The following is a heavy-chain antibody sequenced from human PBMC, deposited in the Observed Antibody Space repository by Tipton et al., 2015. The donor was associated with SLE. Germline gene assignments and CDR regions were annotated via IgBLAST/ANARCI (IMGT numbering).Heavy chain of an antibody. J-gene: IGHJ4*02. Sequence: LSLTCSVSGGSISTSSSSWGWIRQPPGKGLEWIGNVYYSGTTNYNPSLKSRVTLSVDTSKSQFSLRLTSVTAADTAVYYCARAPGGSNGFLDCWGQGTLVTVST. V-gene: IGHV4-39*07. D-gene: IGHD4-23*01. CDR3: ARAPGGSNGFLDC. CDR1: GGSISTSSSS. CDR2: VYYSGTT.